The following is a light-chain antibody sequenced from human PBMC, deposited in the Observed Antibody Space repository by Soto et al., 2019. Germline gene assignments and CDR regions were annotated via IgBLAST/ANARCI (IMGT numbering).Light chain of an antibody. J-gene: IGKJ4*01. CDR2: SAS. CDR1: QSIRTY. Sequence: DIQMTQSPSSLSASVGDRVTITCRASQSIRTYLSWYQQKPGKAPNLLIYSASSLQSGVPSRFSGSGSGTYFTLTMSSLPHEDFAAYYCQQNYGTPLIFGGGTKVEIK. CDR3: QQNYGTPLI. V-gene: IGKV1-39*01.